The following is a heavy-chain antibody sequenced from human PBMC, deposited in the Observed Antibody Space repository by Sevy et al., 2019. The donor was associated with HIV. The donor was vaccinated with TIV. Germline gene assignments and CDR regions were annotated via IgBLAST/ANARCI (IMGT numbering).Heavy chain of an antibody. J-gene: IGHJ3*02. Sequence: GGSLRLSCAASGFTFSSYAMHWVRQAPGKGLEWVAVISYDGSNKYYADSVKGRFTISRDNSKNTLYLQMNSLRAEDTAVYYCARDSHGEAFDIWGQGTMVTVS. CDR1: GFTFSSYA. CDR3: ARDSHGEAFDI. V-gene: IGHV3-30-3*01. CDR2: ISYDGSNK.